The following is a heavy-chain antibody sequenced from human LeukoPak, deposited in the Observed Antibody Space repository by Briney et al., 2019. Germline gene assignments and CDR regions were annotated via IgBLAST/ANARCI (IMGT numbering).Heavy chain of an antibody. J-gene: IGHJ5*02. D-gene: IGHD2-2*01. CDR2: IYYSGST. CDR3: ARQKSPYLIVVVPAAMNWFDP. V-gene: IGHV4-39*01. CDR1: GGSISSSSYY. Sequence: SETLSLTCTVSGGSISSSSYYWGWIRQPPGKGLERIGSIYYSGSTYYNPSLKSRVTISVDTSKNQFSLKLSSVTAADTAVYYCARQKSPYLIVVVPAAMNWFDPWGQGTLVTVSS.